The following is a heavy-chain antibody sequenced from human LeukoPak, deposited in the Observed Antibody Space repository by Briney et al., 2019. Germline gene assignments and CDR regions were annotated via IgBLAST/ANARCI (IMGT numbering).Heavy chain of an antibody. Sequence: SQTLSLTCTVSGGSISSGGYYWSWIRQHPGKGLEWIGYIYYSGSTYYNPSLKSRVTISVDTSKNQFSLKLSSVTAADTAVYYCARAARGAGTAMVRRYFDYWGQGTLVTVSS. V-gene: IGHV4-31*03. CDR2: IYYSGST. D-gene: IGHD5-18*01. CDR3: ARAARGAGTAMVRRYFDY. J-gene: IGHJ4*02. CDR1: GGSISSGGYY.